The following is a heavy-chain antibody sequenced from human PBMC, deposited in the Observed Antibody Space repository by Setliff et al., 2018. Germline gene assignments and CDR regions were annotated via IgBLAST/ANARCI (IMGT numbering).Heavy chain of an antibody. V-gene: IGHV5-51*01. CDR1: GYSFTSNW. J-gene: IGHJ3*02. Sequence: GESLKISCKGSGYSFTSNWIAWVRQMPGKGLEWMGIIYPGDSDTTYSPSFQGQVTISADKSINTAYLQWSSLKASDTAIYYCARVGPLTDDAFDIWGQGTMVTVSS. CDR3: ARVGPLTDDAFDI. CDR2: IYPGDSDT. D-gene: IGHD1-26*01.